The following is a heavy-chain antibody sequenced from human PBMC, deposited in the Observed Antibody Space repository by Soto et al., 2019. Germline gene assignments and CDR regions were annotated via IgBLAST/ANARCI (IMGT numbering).Heavy chain of an antibody. CDR3: ATWCPEYYYNDYMNV. Sequence: EVQLVESGGGLVQPGGSLRLSCAASGFTFSTYWMHWVRQAPGKGLVWVSRINSDGRSATYADSVRGRFTISRDNAKKTVYMQSNSLSAEYNAVYYCATWCPEYYYNDYMNVSGKGNTTTVAS. CDR1: GFTFSTYW. J-gene: IGHJ6*03. CDR2: INSDGRSA. V-gene: IGHV3-74*01. D-gene: IGHD2-8*02.